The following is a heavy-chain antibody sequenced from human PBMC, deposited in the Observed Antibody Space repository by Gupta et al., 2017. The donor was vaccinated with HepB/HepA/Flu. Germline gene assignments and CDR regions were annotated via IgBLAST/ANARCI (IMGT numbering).Heavy chain of an antibody. CDR2: ISDYNGRT. D-gene: IGHD7-27*01. Sequence: QVQLVQSGGEVRNPGASVKLSSKASGYTFRNYGFTWVLQAPGQGLEWIGWISDYNGRTDYEQKFKGRVSMTTDPATTTAYIELRSMRSDDTAVYYCGSWGPVYYYMDVCGKGTTVTVSS. V-gene: IGHV1-18*01. J-gene: IGHJ6*03. CDR1: GYTFRNYG. CDR3: GSWGPVYYYMDV.